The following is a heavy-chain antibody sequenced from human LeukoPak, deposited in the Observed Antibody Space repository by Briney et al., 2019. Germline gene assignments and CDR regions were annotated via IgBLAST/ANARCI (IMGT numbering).Heavy chain of an antibody. D-gene: IGHD3-22*01. CDR2: ISSSSDYI. CDR1: GFTFCSYI. Sequence: GGSLRLSCAASGFTFCSYIMSWVRPALGGGLEWVSSISSSSDYIYYADSVKGRFTISRDNAKNSLYLQMNTLRAEDTAVYYCARALYYYDSSTFYWGQGTLVTVSS. V-gene: IGHV3-21*01. CDR3: ARALYYYDSSTFY. J-gene: IGHJ4*02.